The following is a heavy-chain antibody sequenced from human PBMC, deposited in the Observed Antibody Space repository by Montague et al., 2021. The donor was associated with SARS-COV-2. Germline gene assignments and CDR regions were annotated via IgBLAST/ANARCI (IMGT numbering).Heavy chain of an antibody. CDR3: ARRGRKLLPVATTIGGFDT. D-gene: IGHD5-12*01. V-gene: IGHV4-34*01. CDR1: GGSSSGYY. J-gene: IGHJ3*02. Sequence: SETLSLTCAVYGGSSSGYYWSWIRQPPGKGLEWFGEIKHSGSTNYNPSLKSRVTISVDTSKNQFSLKLNSVTAADTAVYYCARRGRKLLPVATTIGGFDTWGQGTMVTVSS. CDR2: IKHSGST.